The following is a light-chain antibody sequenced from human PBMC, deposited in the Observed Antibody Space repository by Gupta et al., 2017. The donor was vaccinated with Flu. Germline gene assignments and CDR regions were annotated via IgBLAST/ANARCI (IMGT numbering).Light chain of an antibody. J-gene: IGKJ3*01. CDR3: QKCYSIPLT. Sequence: GDSVTITCLASQNISDYLDWYQQKPGKVPKLLIFAASSLQCGVPSRFSGSGSGTDFTLTISSLQPEDFATYYCQKCYSIPLTFGPGTKVELK. CDR1: QNISDY. V-gene: IGKV1-27*01. CDR2: AAS.